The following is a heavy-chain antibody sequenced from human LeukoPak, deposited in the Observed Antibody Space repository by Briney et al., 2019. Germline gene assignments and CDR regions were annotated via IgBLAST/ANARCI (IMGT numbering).Heavy chain of an antibody. CDR2: ISGSGDNT. Sequence: GCSLRLSCAASGFIFSIYAMSWVRQAPGQGLECISGISGSGDNTYYADSVKGRFTISRDNSKNTLYVQVNSLGTEDTAAYYCAKGSYYDSSGSFYFDYWGQGTLVTVSS. CDR1: GFIFSIYA. V-gene: IGHV3-23*01. J-gene: IGHJ4*02. CDR3: AKGSYYDSSGSFYFDY. D-gene: IGHD3-22*01.